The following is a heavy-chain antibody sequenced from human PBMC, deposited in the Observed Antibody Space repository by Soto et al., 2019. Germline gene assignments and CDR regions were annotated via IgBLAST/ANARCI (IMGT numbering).Heavy chain of an antibody. CDR3: AREPPPTSTALLDD. CDR2: ISYDGSNK. D-gene: IGHD2-2*01. Sequence: QVQFVESGGGVVQPGRSLRLSCAASGFTFTDYAMHWVRQAPGKGLEWVAFISYDGSNKYFADSVKGRITISRDNSKNTLYRHMNSLRAEDTALYYCAREPPPTSTALLDDWGQGTLFTVSS. J-gene: IGHJ4*02. CDR1: GFTFTDYA. V-gene: IGHV3-30-3*01.